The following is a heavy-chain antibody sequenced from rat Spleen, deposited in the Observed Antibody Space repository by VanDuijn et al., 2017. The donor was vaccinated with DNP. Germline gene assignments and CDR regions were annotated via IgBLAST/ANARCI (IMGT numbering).Heavy chain of an antibody. Sequence: EVQLVESGGGLVKPGRSLNLSCAASGFTFSNYDMAWVRQAPTTGLEWVASISPSAGSIYYRDSLKGRFTVSRDNAKSSLYLQMNSLRSEDTATYYCARHVDFWGQGVMVTVSS. CDR2: ISPSAGSI. J-gene: IGHJ2*01. CDR1: GFTFSNYD. V-gene: IGHV5-25*01. CDR3: ARHVDF.